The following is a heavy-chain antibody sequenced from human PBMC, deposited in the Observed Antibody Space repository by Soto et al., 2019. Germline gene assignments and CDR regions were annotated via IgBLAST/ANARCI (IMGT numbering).Heavy chain of an antibody. J-gene: IGHJ6*02. CDR2: IIPILGIA. D-gene: IGHD2-15*01. CDR3: ATQYCSGGSCYNDYYYYGMDV. Sequence: QVQLVQSGAEVKKPGSSMKVSCKASGGTFSSYTISWVRQAPGQGLEWIGRIIPILGIANYAQKFQGRVTITADKSTSTAYMELSSLRSEDTAVYYCATQYCSGGSCYNDYYYYGMDVWGQGTTVTVSS. CDR1: GGTFSSYT. V-gene: IGHV1-69*02.